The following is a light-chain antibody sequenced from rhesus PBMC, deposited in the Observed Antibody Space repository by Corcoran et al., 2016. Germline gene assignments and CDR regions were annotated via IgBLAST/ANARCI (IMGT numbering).Light chain of an antibody. CDR1: ENVINY. CDR3: QHSYGTPFT. Sequence: DIQMTQSPSSLSASVGDRVTITCRASENVINYLHWYQQKPRKAPKLLIYKASTLKIGVPSRFSGSGSRTYFTLTISSLQPEDFATYYCQHSYGTPFTFGPGTKLDIK. CDR2: KAS. V-gene: IGKV1-74*01. J-gene: IGKJ3*01.